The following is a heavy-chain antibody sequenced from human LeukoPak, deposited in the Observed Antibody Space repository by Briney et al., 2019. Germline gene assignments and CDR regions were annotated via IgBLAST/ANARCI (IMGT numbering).Heavy chain of an antibody. J-gene: IGHJ6*02. Sequence: GASVKVSCKASGYTFTSYGISWVRQAPGQGLEWMGWISACNGNTNYAQKLQGRVTMTTDTSTSTAYMELRSLRSDDTAVYYCARGRGQQLVRIYYGMDVWGQGTTVTVSS. D-gene: IGHD6-13*01. V-gene: IGHV1-18*01. CDR2: ISACNGNT. CDR3: ARGRGQQLVRIYYGMDV. CDR1: GYTFTSYG.